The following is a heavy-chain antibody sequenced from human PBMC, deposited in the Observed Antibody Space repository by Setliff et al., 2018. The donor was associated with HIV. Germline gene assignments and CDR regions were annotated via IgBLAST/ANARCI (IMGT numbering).Heavy chain of an antibody. V-gene: IGHV4-38-2*02. CDR3: ARRERYCSGTTCYRYFQH. CDR2: IYHSGSS. CDR1: GGSISSGYY. D-gene: IGHD2-2*01. J-gene: IGHJ1*01. Sequence: PSETLSLTCTVSGGSISSGYYWGWIRQPPGKGLEWIGNIYHSGSSYSNPSLRSRITLSIDTSKNHFSLKLRSLTAADTALYFCARRERYCSGTTCYRYFQHWGQGTLVTVSS.